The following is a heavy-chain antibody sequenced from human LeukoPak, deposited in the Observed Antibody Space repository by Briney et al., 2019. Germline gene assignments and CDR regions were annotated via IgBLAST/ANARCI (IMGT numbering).Heavy chain of an antibody. CDR1: GFTVSNTY. Sequence: PGGSLRLSCAASGFTVSNTYMSWVRQAPGKGLEWVSLIYSGDTAYYADPVKGRFTISRDNSKNTLYLQMNSLRAEDTAMYYCARDGGSGSSGGYYNYYGMDVWGQGTTVTVSS. D-gene: IGHD3-10*01. J-gene: IGHJ6*02. V-gene: IGHV3-53*01. CDR3: ARDGGSGSSGGYYNYYGMDV. CDR2: IYSGDTA.